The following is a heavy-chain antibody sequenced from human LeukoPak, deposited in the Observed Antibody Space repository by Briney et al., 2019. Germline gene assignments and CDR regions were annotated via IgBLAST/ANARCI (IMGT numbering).Heavy chain of an antibody. CDR2: MYYSGST. V-gene: IGHV4-59*13. Sequence: PSETLSLTCTVSGGSISSYYWSWSRQPPGTGREWMGYMYYSGSTNYNPALKSRVTISVDTSKNQFSLKLSSVTAADTAVYYCARLRRAGWLEYYFDYWGQGTLVSVSS. D-gene: IGHD6-19*01. CDR1: GGSISSYY. J-gene: IGHJ4*02. CDR3: ARLRRAGWLEYYFDY.